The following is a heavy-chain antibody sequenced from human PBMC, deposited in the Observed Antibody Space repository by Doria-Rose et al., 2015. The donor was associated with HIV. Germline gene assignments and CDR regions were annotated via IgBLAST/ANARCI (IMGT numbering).Heavy chain of an antibody. D-gene: IGHD6-13*01. CDR2: IFSDDGR. CDR3: ARIKSSRWYHKYYFDF. V-gene: IGHV2-26*01. Sequence: QESGPVLVKPTETLTLTCTVSGVSLSSPGMGVSWIRQPPGRALEWLANIFSDDGRSYKTSLKSRLTISRGTSKSQVVLTMTDMDPVDTATYHCARIKSSRWYHKYYFDFWGQGTLVIVSA. J-gene: IGHJ4*02. CDR1: GVSLSSPGMG.